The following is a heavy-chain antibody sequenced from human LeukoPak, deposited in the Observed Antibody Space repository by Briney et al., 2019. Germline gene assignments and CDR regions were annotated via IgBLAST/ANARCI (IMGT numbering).Heavy chain of an antibody. J-gene: IGHJ4*02. CDR1: GFTVSSNY. CDR2: IYSGGST. Sequence: GGSLRLSCAASGFTVSSNYMSWVRQAPGKGLEWVSVIYSGGSTYYADSVKGRFTISRDNSNNTLYLQMNSLRAEDTAVYYCARDLTGIFDYWGQGTLVTVSS. V-gene: IGHV3-53*01. CDR3: ARDLTGIFDY. D-gene: IGHD1-20*01.